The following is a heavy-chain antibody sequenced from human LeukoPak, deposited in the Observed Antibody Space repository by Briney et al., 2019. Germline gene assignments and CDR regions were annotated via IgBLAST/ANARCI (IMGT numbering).Heavy chain of an antibody. CDR1: GFTFSSCA. D-gene: IGHD1-26*01. CDR3: AKPVRGSNRPYYFDY. CDR2: ISGSGGST. V-gene: IGHV3-23*01. J-gene: IGHJ4*02. Sequence: PGGSLRLSCAASGFTFSSCAMSWVRQAPGKGLEWVSAISGSGGSTFYADPVKGRFTISRDNSKNTLYLQMNSLRAEDTAVYYSAKPVRGSNRPYYFDYWGQGTLVTVSS.